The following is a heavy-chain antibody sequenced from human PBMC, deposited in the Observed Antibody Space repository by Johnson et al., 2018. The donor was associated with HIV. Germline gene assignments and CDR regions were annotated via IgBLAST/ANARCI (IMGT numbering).Heavy chain of an antibody. D-gene: IGHD3-3*01. V-gene: IGHV3-33*06. CDR3: AKGSRFTIFGVVPYTFDI. CDR1: GFTFSSYG. CDR2: IWYDGSNK. J-gene: IGHJ3*02. Sequence: VQLVQSGGGVVQPGRSLRLSCAASGFTFSSYGMHWVRQAPGKGLEWVAVIWYDGSNKYYADSVKGRFTISRDNSKNTLYLQMNSLRAEDTAVYYCAKGSRFTIFGVVPYTFDIWGQGTMVTVSS.